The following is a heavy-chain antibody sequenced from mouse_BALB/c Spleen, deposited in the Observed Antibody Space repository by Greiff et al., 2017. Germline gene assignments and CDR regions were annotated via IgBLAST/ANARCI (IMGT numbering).Heavy chain of an antibody. CDR3: ARIDDYDGRGFDD. J-gene: IGHJ2*01. V-gene: IGHV3-6*02. CDR2: ISYDGSN. D-gene: IGHD2-4*01. Sequence: EVKLMESGPGLVKPSQSLSLTCSVTGYSITSGYYWNWIRQFPGNKLEWMGYISYDGSNNYNPSLKNRISITRDTSKNQFFLKLNSVTTEDTATYYCARIDDYDGRGFDDWGQGTTLTVSS. CDR1: GYSITSGYY.